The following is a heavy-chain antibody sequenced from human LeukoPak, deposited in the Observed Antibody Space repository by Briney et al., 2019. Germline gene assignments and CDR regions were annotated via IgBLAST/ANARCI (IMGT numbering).Heavy chain of an antibody. CDR1: GFTFDDYA. J-gene: IGHJ4*02. CDR2: ISWNCGSI. V-gene: IGHV3-9*01. CDR3: AKDIAVAAAGTTIDY. D-gene: IGHD6-13*01. Sequence: LRLSCAASGFTFDDYAMHWVRQAPGKGLEWVSSISWNCGSIGYADSVKGRFTISRDNAKNSLYVQMNSLRAEDTALYYCAKDIAVAAAGTTIDYWGQGTLVTVSS.